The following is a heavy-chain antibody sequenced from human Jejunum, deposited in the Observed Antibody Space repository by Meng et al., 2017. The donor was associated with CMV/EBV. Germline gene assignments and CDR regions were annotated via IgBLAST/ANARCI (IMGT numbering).Heavy chain of an antibody. Sequence: SCAASGFTFNNFAMHWVRQAPGKGLEWVSSISSSSSYIYYADSVKGRFTISRDNAKNSLYLQMNSLRAEDTAVYYCARKSTDYWGQGTLVTVSS. CDR2: ISSSSSYI. CDR1: GFTFNNFA. V-gene: IGHV3-21*01. J-gene: IGHJ4*02. CDR3: ARKSTDY.